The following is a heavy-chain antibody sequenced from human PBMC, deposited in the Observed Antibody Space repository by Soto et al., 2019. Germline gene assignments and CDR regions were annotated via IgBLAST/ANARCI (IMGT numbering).Heavy chain of an antibody. CDR1: GGSISSSSYY. V-gene: IGHV4-39*01. CDR2: IYYSGST. D-gene: IGHD4-17*01. CDR3: ARQQAATVTIARIIDY. Sequence: LSLTCTVSGGSISSSSYYWGWIRQPPGKGLEWIGSIYYSGSTYYNPSLKSRVTISVDTSKNQFSLKLSSVTAADTAVYYCARQQAATVTIARIIDYWGQGTLVTVSS. J-gene: IGHJ4*02.